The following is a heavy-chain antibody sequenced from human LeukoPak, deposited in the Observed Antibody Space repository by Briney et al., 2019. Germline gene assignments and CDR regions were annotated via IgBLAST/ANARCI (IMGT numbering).Heavy chain of an antibody. CDR2: INQDGSAK. J-gene: IGHJ4*02. CDR3: AKHSPVTTVTRYLDY. Sequence: PGGSLRLSCAASGFTFSDFWMTWVRQAPGSGLEWVAHINQDGSAKYSVDSVRGRFTISRDNVKNSLFLQLNILRAEDTAVYYCAKHSPVTTVTRYLDYWGQGTLVTVSS. V-gene: IGHV3-7*03. D-gene: IGHD4-17*01. CDR1: GFTFSDFW.